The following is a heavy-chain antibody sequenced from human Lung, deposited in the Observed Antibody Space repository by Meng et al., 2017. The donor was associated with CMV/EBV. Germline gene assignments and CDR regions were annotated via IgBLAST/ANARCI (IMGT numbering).Heavy chain of an antibody. J-gene: IGHJ2*01. CDR2: ISGTSSTI. Sequence: FTLSDHYMSWIRQTPGKGLEWLSYISGTSSTIYEASSVKGRFTVSRDNAKKSLYLQMNSLRAEDTAVYYCAGDLLGYSAYGVRYFDLWGRGTLVTVSS. V-gene: IGHV3-11*01. D-gene: IGHD5-12*01. CDR1: FTLSDHY. CDR3: AGDLLGYSAYGVRYFDL.